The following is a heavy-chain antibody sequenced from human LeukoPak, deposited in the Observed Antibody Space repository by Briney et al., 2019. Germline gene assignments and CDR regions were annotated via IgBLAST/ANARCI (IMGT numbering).Heavy chain of an antibody. CDR2: ISADGGST. CDR1: GFTFSSYG. Sequence: GRSLRLSCAASGFTFSSYGMHWVRQAPGKGLEWVSLISADGGSTFSADSVKGRFSISRDNSKNSLYLQMNSLRSEDTAMYYCAKESGKFDYWGQGTLVAVSS. V-gene: IGHV3-43*02. CDR3: AKESGKFDY. J-gene: IGHJ4*02.